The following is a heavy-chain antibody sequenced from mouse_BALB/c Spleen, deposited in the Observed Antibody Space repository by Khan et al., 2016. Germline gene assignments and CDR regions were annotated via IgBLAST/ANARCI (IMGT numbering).Heavy chain of an antibody. Sequence: EVELVESGGGLVKPGGSLKLSCAASGFTFSDYYMYWVRQTPEKRLEWVATISDGGSYTYYPASVKGRFTISRDNAKNKLYLQMSSLKSEDTAMYYCAREGLRRGFDYWGQGTLVTVSA. CDR3: AREGLRRGFDY. CDR1: GFTFSDYY. V-gene: IGHV5-4*02. CDR2: ISDGGSYT. J-gene: IGHJ3*01.